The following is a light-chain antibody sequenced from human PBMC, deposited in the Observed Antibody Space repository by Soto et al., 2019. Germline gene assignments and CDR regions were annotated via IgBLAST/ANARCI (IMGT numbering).Light chain of an antibody. CDR1: QSFSSGY. CDR3: QQRSDSIT. Sequence: EIVLTQCPNTLSLSPGEGATLSCRASQSFSSGYLAWYQQIPGQAPRLLIYDASNRATGIPARFSGRGSGADFTLTISSLEPEDFAVYYCQQRSDSITFGQGTRLEIK. V-gene: IGKV3D-20*02. CDR2: DAS. J-gene: IGKJ5*01.